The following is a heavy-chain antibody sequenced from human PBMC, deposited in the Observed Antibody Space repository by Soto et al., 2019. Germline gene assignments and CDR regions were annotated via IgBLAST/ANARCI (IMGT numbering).Heavy chain of an antibody. V-gene: IGHV1-46*01. Sequence: GASVNVSCKASGYTSPSYYMPWWRQAPGQGLGWMGIINPSGGSTSYAQKFQGRVTMTRDTSTSTVYMELSSLRSEDTAVYYCAREIAVAGSYWGQGTLVTVSA. J-gene: IGHJ4*02. D-gene: IGHD6-19*01. CDR3: AREIAVAGSY. CDR1: GYTSPSYY. CDR2: INPSGGST.